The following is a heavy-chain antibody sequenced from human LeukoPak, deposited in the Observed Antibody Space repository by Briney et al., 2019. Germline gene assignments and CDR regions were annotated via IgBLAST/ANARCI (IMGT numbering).Heavy chain of an antibody. CDR3: AKDLRYYYDSSAADSDY. CDR2: ISGSGGST. J-gene: IGHJ4*02. Sequence: PGGSLILSCAASGFTFSSYAMSWVRQAPGKGLEWVSAISGSGGSTYYADSVKGRFTISRDNSKNTLYLQLNSLRAEDTAVYYCAKDLRYYYDSSAADSDYWGQGTLVTVSS. D-gene: IGHD3-22*01. V-gene: IGHV3-23*01. CDR1: GFTFSSYA.